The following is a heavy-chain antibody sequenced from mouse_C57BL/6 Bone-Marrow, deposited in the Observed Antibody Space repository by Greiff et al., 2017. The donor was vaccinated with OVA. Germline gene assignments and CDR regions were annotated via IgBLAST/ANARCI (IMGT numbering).Heavy chain of an antibody. CDR1: GFTFSSYG. CDR3: ARHGDYGSFFDY. D-gene: IGHD1-1*01. CDR2: ISSGGSYT. Sequence: EVKLMESGGDLVKPGGSLKLSCAASGFTFSSYGMSWVRQTPDKGLEWVATISSGGSYTYYPDSVKGRVTISRDNAKNTLYLQMSSLKSEDTAMYYCARHGDYGSFFDYWGQGTTLTVSS. J-gene: IGHJ2*01. V-gene: IGHV5-6*01.